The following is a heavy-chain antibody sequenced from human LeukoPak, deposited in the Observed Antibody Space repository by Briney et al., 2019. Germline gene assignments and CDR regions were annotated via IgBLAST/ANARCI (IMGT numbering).Heavy chain of an antibody. D-gene: IGHD4-11*01. J-gene: IGHJ4*02. CDR1: GYTFNGFY. Sequence: ASVKVSCKASGYTFNGFYLHWVRQAPGQGLEWMGWINPNSGGINYAQKFQGRVTMTRDTSISTAYMELSRLRSDDTAVYYCARWMATVTTPDYWGQGTLVTVSS. V-gene: IGHV1-2*02. CDR2: INPNSGGI. CDR3: ARWMATVTTPDY.